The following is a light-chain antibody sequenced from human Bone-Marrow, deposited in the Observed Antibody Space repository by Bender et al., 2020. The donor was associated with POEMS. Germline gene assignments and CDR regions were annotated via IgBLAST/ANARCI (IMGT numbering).Light chain of an antibody. CDR1: SSNFGNNA. CDR2: SNN. Sequence: QSVLTQPPSASGTPGQSVTISCSGTSSNFGNNAANWYQHVPGTAPKLLIFSNNQRPSGVPDRLSASTSGNSAALAISGLHSDDEADYYCSSWDDSMNGWVFGGGTKLTVL. V-gene: IGLV1-44*01. J-gene: IGLJ3*02. CDR3: SSWDDSMNGWV.